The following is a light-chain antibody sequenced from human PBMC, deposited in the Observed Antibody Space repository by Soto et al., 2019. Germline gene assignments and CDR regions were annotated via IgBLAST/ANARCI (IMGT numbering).Light chain of an antibody. CDR3: QSYDSSLSGYV. J-gene: IGLJ1*01. CDR2: ANN. CDR1: SSNIGAGYD. Sequence: QSVLTQPPSVSGAPGQRATISCTGSSSNIGAGYDVHWYQQLPGTAPKLLIYANNIRPSGVPGRFSGSKSGTSASLAITGLQAEDEADYYCQSYDSSLSGYVFGTGTKVTVL. V-gene: IGLV1-40*01.